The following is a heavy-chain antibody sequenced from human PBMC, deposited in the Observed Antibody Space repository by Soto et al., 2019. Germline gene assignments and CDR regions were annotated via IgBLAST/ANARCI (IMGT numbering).Heavy chain of an antibody. Sequence: SGPTLVNPTQTLTLTCTFSGFSLSTSGVGVGWIRQPPGKALEWLALIYWDDDKRYSPSLKSRLTITKDTSKNQVVLTMTNMDPVDTATYYCAHRLLSGSYPPYHYYGMDVWGQGITVTVSS. CDR2: IYWDDDK. CDR1: GFSLSTSGVG. J-gene: IGHJ6*02. V-gene: IGHV2-5*02. CDR3: AHRLLSGSYPPYHYYGMDV. D-gene: IGHD1-26*01.